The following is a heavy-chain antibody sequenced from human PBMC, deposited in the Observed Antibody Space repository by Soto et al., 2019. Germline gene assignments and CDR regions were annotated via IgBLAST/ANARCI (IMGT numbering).Heavy chain of an antibody. V-gene: IGHV5-51*01. CDR3: ARSDFWSGYYIIAYGMDV. J-gene: IGHJ6*02. CDR1: GYSFTSYW. D-gene: IGHD3-3*01. Sequence: GESLKISCKGSGYSFTSYWIGWVRQMPGKGLEWMGIIYPGDSDTRYSPSFQGQVTISADKSISTAYLQWSSLKASDTAMYYCARSDFWSGYYIIAYGMDVWGQGTTVTVSS. CDR2: IYPGDSDT.